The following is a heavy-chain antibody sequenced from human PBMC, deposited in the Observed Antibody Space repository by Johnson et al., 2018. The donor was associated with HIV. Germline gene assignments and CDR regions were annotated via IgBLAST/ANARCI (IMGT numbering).Heavy chain of an antibody. CDR2: INWNGGST. D-gene: IGHD6-19*01. V-gene: IGHV3-20*04. CDR1: GFTFDDYG. CDR3: ARVVLVRLAVAGPSRDAFDI. J-gene: IGHJ3*02. Sequence: VQLVESGGGVVRPGGSLRLSCAASGFTFDDYGMSWVRQAPGKGLEWVSGINWNGGSTGYADSVKGRFIISRDNAKTSLYLQMNSLRAEDTALYYCARVVLVRLAVAGPSRDAFDIWGQGTMVTVSS.